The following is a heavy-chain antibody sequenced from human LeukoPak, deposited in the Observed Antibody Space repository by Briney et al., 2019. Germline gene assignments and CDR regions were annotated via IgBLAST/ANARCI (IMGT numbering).Heavy chain of an antibody. D-gene: IGHD6-6*01. CDR2: IIPIFGAA. CDR3: ARGSGSSSGADY. J-gene: IGHJ4*02. V-gene: IGHV1-69*05. Sequence: GASVKVSCKASGGTFSSYAISWVRQAPGQGLEWMGGIIPIFGAANYAQKFQGRVTITTDESTSTAYMELSSLRSEDTAVYYCARGSGSSSGADYWGQGTLVTVSS. CDR1: GGTFSSYA.